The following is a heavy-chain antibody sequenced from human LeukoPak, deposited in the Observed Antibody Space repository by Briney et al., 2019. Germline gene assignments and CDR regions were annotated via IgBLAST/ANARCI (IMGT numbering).Heavy chain of an antibody. J-gene: IGHJ4*02. CDR2: ISSSSSYI. V-gene: IGHV3-21*01. CDR3: ASDSRNYFDY. D-gene: IGHD6-13*01. CDR1: GFTFSSYS. Sequence: PGGSLILSCAASGFTFSSYSMNWVRQAPGKGLEWVSSISSSSSYIYYADSVKGRFTISRDNAKNSLYLQMNSLRAEDTAVYYCASDSRNYFDYWGQGTLVTVSS.